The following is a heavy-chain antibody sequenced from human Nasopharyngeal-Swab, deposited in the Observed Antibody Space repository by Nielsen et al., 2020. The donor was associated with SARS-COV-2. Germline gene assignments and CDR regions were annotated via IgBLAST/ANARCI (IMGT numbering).Heavy chain of an antibody. CDR3: ARETPLPRSWHLLGSYYYGMDV. V-gene: IGHV3-21*01. Sequence: GESLKISCAASGFTFSSYSMNWVRQAPGKGLEWVSSISSSSSYIYYADSVKGRFTISRDNAKNSLYLQMNSLRAEDTAVYYCARETPLPRSWHLLGSYYYGMDVWGQGTTVTVSS. D-gene: IGHD6-13*01. CDR1: GFTFSSYS. J-gene: IGHJ6*02. CDR2: ISSSSSYI.